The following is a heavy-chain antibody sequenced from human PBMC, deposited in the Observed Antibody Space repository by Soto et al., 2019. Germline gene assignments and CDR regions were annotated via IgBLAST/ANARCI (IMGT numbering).Heavy chain of an antibody. CDR2: IWYDGSNK. D-gene: IGHD3-3*02. CDR1: GFTFSSYG. CDR3: AIFRSSVFTPPH. V-gene: IGHV3-33*01. J-gene: IGHJ1*01. Sequence: QVQLVESGGGVVQPGRSLRLSCAASGFTFSSYGMHWVRQAPGKGLEWVAVIWYDGSNKYYADSVKGRFTISRDNSKNTLYLQITSLRAEDTPVYFFAIFRSSVFTPPHWGQRTLVTVSS.